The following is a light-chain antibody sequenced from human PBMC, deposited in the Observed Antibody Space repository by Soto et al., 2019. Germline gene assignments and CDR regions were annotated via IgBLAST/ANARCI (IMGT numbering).Light chain of an antibody. J-gene: IGKJ4*01. V-gene: IGKV1-39*01. CDR2: AAS. CDR1: QSISTY. Sequence: DIQMTQSPSSLSASVGDRVTITCRASQSISTYLNWYQQTPGKAPKLLIYAASSLQSGVPSRFSGSGSGTDFTLTISSLQPEDFATYYCQQSYTFGGGTKVDI. CDR3: QQSYT.